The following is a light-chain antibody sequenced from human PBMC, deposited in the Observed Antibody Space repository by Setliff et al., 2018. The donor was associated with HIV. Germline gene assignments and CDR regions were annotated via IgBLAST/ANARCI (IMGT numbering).Light chain of an antibody. J-gene: IGLJ1*01. CDR3: SSYAGTNNWGV. CDR1: SSDVGGYNY. Sequence: SVLTQPPSASGSPGQSVTISCTGTSSDVGGYNYVSWYQQHPGKAPKLMIYEVSKRPSGVPDRFSGSKSGNTASLTVSGLQAEDEADYYCSSYAGTNNWGVFGTGTKV. CDR2: EVS. V-gene: IGLV2-8*01.